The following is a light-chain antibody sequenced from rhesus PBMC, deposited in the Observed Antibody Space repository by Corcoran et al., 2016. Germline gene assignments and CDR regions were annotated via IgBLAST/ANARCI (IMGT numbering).Light chain of an antibody. CDR1: ETVTFFGTNL. V-gene: IGKV7-13*02. CDR2: QSS. Sequence: DIVLTQSPASLAVSPGQRATITCRASETVTFFGTNLIPWFQKKPGQPPTLLIYQSSKTATGVPARFSGSGSGTDFTLTINPVEPDDAADYYCLQSKNSPRTFGQGTKVEIK. J-gene: IGKJ1*01. CDR3: LQSKNSPRT.